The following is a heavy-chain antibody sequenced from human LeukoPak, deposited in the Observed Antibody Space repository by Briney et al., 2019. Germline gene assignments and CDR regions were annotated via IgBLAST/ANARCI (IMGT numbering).Heavy chain of an antibody. Sequence: GASVKVSCKASGYTFTNYDINWVRQATGQGLEWMGWMNPNSGNTGYAQKFQGRVTMTRNTSISTAYMELSSLRSEDTAVYYCARVIAAAFNNWFDPWGQGTLVTVSS. J-gene: IGHJ5*02. CDR2: MNPNSGNT. V-gene: IGHV1-8*01. CDR1: GYTFTNYD. D-gene: IGHD6-13*01. CDR3: ARVIAAAFNNWFDP.